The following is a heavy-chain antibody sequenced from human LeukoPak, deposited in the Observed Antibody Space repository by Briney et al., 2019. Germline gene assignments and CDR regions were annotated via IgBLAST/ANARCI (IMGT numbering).Heavy chain of an antibody. CDR3: ARVYYDILTGYYAYGMDV. V-gene: IGHV4-39*07. CDR1: GGSISSSSYY. D-gene: IGHD3-9*01. CDR2: IYYSGST. J-gene: IGHJ6*02. Sequence: PSETLSLTCNVSGGSISSSSYYWGWIRQPPGKGLEWIGSIYYSGSTYYNPSLKSRVTISVDTSKNQFSLKLSSVTAADTAVYYCARVYYDILTGYYAYGMDVWGQGTTVTVSS.